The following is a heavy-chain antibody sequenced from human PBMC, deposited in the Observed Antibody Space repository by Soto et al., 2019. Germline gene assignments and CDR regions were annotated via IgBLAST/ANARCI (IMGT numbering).Heavy chain of an antibody. D-gene: IGHD2-2*01. J-gene: IGHJ6*02. CDR3: AKDRPGGYCSTYSCYFSDV. CDR1: GFTFSSYA. V-gene: IGHV3-23*01. CDR2: ISGSGTTT. Sequence: EVQLLESGGNLVQPGGSLRLSCAASGFTFSSYAMSWVRQAPGKGLEWVSLISGSGTTTQYAKSVRGRFTISRDNSKNTLYLHINNLRVGDTAVYYCAKDRPGGYCSTYSCYFSDVWGQGTTVTVSS.